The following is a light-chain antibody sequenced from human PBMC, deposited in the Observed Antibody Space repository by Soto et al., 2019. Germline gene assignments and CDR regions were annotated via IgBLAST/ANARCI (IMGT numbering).Light chain of an antibody. CDR1: QSVSSN. J-gene: IGKJ1*01. CDR2: GAF. CDR3: QQYNDWPLT. Sequence: EIVLTQSPVTLSVSPGERATLSCRVSQSVSSNLAWYQQKPGQAPSLLIYGAFTRATGIPARFSGTGSGTEFTLTISSLQSEDFALYYCQQYNDWPLTFGQGTKVEI. V-gene: IGKV3-15*01.